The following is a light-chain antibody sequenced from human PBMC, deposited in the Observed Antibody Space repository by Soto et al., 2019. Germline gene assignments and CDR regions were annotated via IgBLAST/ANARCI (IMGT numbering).Light chain of an antibody. CDR3: AAWDDSMKAYV. CDR2: SVN. Sequence: QSVLTQPPSASGTPGQRVAISCSGSSSNIGKNTVNWYQQVPGTAPKLLIYSVNQRPSGVPDRLSGSKSGTSASLAIRGLQYEDEADYYCAAWDDSMKAYVFGTGTKVTVL. V-gene: IGLV1-44*01. CDR1: SSNIGKNT. J-gene: IGLJ1*01.